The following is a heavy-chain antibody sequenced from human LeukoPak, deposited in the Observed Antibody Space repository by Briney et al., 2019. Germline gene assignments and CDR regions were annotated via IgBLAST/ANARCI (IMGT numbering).Heavy chain of an antibody. V-gene: IGHV3-21*05. J-gene: IGHJ4*02. CDR3: AREGAYYYDTAVVWAPDY. D-gene: IGHD3-22*01. Sequence: GGSLRLSCAASGFTFSSYEMNWVRQAPGKGLEWVSYISSSSSYTNYADSVKGRFTISRDNAKNSLYLQMNSLRAEDTAVYYCAREGAYYYDTAVVWAPDYWGQGTLVTVSS. CDR1: GFTFSSYE. CDR2: ISSSSSYT.